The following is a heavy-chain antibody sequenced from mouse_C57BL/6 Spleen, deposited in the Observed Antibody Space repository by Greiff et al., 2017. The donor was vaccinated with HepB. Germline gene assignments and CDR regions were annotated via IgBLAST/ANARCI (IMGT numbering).Heavy chain of an antibody. J-gene: IGHJ2*01. D-gene: IGHD1-1*01. CDR2: ISSGGSYT. CDR3: ARLGSSYLDY. CDR1: GFTFSSYG. V-gene: IGHV5-6*01. Sequence: EVQLVESGGDLVKPGGSLKLSCAASGFTFSSYGMSWVRQTPDKRLEWVATISSGGSYTYYPDSVKGRFTISRDNAKNTLYLLMSSLKSEDTAMYYCARLGSSYLDYWGQGTTLTVSS.